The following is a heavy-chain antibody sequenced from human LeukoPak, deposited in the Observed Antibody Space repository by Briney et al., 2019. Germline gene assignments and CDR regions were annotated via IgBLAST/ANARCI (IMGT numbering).Heavy chain of an antibody. CDR2: ISYDGSNK. V-gene: IGHV3-30-3*01. D-gene: IGHD3-9*01. J-gene: IGHJ4*02. CDR1: GFTFSNYT. CDR3: ARGPTYYDILTGYTI. Sequence: PGRSLRLSCAASGFTFSNYTIHWVRQAPGKGLEWVAVISYDGSNKYYADSVKGRLTISRDNSKNTLYLQMNSLRTEDTAVYYCARGPTYYDILTGYTIWGQGTLVTVSS.